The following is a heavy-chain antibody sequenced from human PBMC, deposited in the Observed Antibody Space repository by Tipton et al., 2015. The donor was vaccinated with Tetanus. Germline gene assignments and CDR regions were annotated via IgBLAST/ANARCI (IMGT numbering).Heavy chain of an antibody. CDR2: VWYDGSKQ. Sequence: SGFTFNGYGMHWVRQAPGKGLEWLALVWYDGSKQYYADSVKGRFTISRDNSKNTVDLQMNSLRAEDTAVYYCAREADCSGGSCFSGDFNNWGQGTQVTVSS. V-gene: IGHV3-33*01. CDR3: AREADCSGGSCFSGDFNN. CDR1: GFTFNGYG. J-gene: IGHJ4*02. D-gene: IGHD2-15*01.